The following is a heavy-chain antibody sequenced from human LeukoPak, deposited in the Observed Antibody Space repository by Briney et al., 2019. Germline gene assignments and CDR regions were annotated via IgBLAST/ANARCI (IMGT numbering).Heavy chain of an antibody. Sequence: NTSETLSLTCAVYGGSFSGYYWSWIRQPPGKGLEWIGEINHSGSTNYNPSLKSRVTISVDTSKNQFSLKLSSVTAADTAVYYCARKLKYSSGWYSGLIGARSAFDIWGQGTMVTVSS. V-gene: IGHV4-34*01. CDR2: INHSGST. J-gene: IGHJ3*02. D-gene: IGHD6-19*01. CDR1: GGSFSGYY. CDR3: ARKLKYSSGWYSGLIGARSAFDI.